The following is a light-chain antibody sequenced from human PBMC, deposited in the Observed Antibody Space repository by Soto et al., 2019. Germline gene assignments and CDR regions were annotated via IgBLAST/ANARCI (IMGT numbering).Light chain of an antibody. Sequence: QSALTQPASVSGSPGQSITISCTGTSSDVGTYNLVSWYQQHAGKVPKLMIYDVSNRPSGVSDRFSGSKSGNTASLTISGLQAGDEADYYCTSYTSSSTLIFGGGTKLTVL. V-gene: IGLV2-14*01. J-gene: IGLJ2*01. CDR3: TSYTSSSTLI. CDR2: DVS. CDR1: SSDVGTYNL.